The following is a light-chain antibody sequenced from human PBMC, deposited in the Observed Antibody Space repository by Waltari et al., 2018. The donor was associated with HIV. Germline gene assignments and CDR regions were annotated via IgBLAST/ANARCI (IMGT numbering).Light chain of an antibody. CDR3: SSYRTYGTLV. V-gene: IGLV2-14*01. J-gene: IGLJ3*02. CDR1: TKDVGNYDY. Sequence: QSALTQPASVSGSPGQSITISCTGTTKDVGNYDYVSWYQHRPGKAPKRLIYDVSNRPSGVSGRFSGSKSGNTASLSISGLQAEDEADYFCSSYRTYGTLVFGGGTKLTVL. CDR2: DVS.